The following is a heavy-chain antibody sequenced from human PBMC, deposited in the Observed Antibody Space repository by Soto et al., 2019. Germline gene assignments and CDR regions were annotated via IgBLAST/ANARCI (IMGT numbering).Heavy chain of an antibody. V-gene: IGHV3-7*05. CDR1: AYSGYTFSNHW. J-gene: IGHJ6*02. CDR2: INPEGSET. CDR3: ARGHYGLDV. Sequence: EVQLVESGGGLVQPGGSLRLSCAASAYSGYTFSNHWITWVRQAPGKGLEWVAHINPEGSETDYVDSVKGRFTISRDNAQRSVYLQMSSLRVEDTAVYYCARGHYGLDVWGQGATITVSS.